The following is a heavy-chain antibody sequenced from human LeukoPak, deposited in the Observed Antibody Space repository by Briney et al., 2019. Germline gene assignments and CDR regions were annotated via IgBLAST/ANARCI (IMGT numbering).Heavy chain of an antibody. CDR1: GGSISSYY. CDR3: ARSEQWLAPFDY. CDR2: IYYSGST. V-gene: IGHV4-59*08. J-gene: IGHJ4*02. Sequence: SETLSLTCTVSGGSISSYYWSWIRQPPGEGLEWIGYIYYSGSTNYNPSLKSRVTISVDTSKNQFSLKLSSVTAADTAVYYCARSEQWLAPFDYWGQGTLVTVSS. D-gene: IGHD6-19*01.